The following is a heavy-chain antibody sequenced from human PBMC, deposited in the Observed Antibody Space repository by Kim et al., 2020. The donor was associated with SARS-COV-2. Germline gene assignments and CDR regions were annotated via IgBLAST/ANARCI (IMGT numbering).Heavy chain of an antibody. CDR3: AREGGVGANYYYYYGMDV. D-gene: IGHD1-26*01. V-gene: IGHV3-30*04. Sequence: GGSLRLSCAASGFTFSSYAMHWVRQAPGKGLEWVAVISYDGSNKYYADSVKGRFTISRDNSKNTLYLQMNSLRAEDTAVYYCAREGGVGANYYYYYGMDVWGQGTTVTVSS. CDR1: GFTFSSYA. J-gene: IGHJ6*02. CDR2: ISYDGSNK.